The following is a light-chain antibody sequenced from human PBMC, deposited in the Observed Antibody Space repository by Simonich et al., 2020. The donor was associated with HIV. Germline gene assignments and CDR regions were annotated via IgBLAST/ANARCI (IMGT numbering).Light chain of an antibody. J-gene: IGKJ5*01. V-gene: IGKV1-27*01. CDR2: AAS. Sequence: DIQMTQSPSSLSTSVGARVTITCRASRGINNNLAWYQQKPGKVPKLLIYAASTLQSGVPSRFSGSGSGTDFTLTISSLQPEDVATYYCQKYNSAPFTFGQGTRLEIK. CDR1: RGINNN. CDR3: QKYNSAPFT.